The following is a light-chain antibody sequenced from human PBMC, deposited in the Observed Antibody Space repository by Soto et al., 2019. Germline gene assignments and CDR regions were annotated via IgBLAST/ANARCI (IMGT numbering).Light chain of an antibody. J-gene: IGKJ3*01. CDR1: QSVSSSY. CDR3: QHPGT. V-gene: IGKV3-20*01. Sequence: EIVLTQSPGTLSLSPGERATLSCRASQSVSSSYLAWYQQKPGQAPRLLIYGASSRATGIPDSFSGSGSGTDFTLTISRLEPEDFAVYYCQHPGTFGPGTKVDIK. CDR2: GAS.